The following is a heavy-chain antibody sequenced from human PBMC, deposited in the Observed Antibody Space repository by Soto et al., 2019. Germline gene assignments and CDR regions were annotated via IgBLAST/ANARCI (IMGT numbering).Heavy chain of an antibody. Sequence: EVQLVESGGGLVQPGGSLRLSCAASGVTVSTNYMSWVRQAPEQGLEWVSVLYAGGSGYYADSVKDRFTISRDNSKNALYLQMDYLRPEDTAVYYCATSPLGYGDHHYWGQGTLGPGSS. D-gene: IGHD4-17*01. CDR1: GVTVSTNY. V-gene: IGHV3-66*01. J-gene: IGHJ4*02. CDR3: ATSPLGYGDHHY. CDR2: LYAGGSG.